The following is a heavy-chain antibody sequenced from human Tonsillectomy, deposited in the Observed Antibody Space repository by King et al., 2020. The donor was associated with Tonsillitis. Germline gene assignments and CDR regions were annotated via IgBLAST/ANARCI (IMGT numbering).Heavy chain of an antibody. V-gene: IGHV3-30-3*01. CDR1: GLTFSSYA. CDR3: AGDHTRGGATRFDS. CDR2: ISDDGSNK. Sequence: QVQLVESGGGVVQPGRSLRLSCAASGLTFSSYAMHWVRQAPGKGLEWVAVISDDGSNKYYADSVKGRFTISRDNSKNTLYLQMNSLRADDTAVYYCAGDHTRGGATRFDSWGQGPLVPVSS. J-gene: IGHJ4*02. D-gene: IGHD1-26*01.